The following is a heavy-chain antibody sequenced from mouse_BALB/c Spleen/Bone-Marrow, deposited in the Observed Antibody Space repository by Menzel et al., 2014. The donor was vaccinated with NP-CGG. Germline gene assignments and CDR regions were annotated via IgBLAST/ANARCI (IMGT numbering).Heavy chain of an antibody. V-gene: IGHV1S81*02. D-gene: IGHD1-1*01. CDR3: SRGYYGSTYYYAMDY. Sequence: QVQLKESGAELVKPGASVKLSCKASGYTFTSYYMFWVKQRPGQGLEWIGEINPSNVDTNFNEKFKSKATLTVVKSSNTAYMQLSSLTSEDSAVYYCSRGYYGSTYYYAMDYWGQGTSVTVSS. CDR1: GYTFTSYY. J-gene: IGHJ4*01. CDR2: INPSNVDT.